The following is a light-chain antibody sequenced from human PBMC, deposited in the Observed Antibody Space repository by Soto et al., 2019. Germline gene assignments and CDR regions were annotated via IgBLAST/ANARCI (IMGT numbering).Light chain of an antibody. V-gene: IGKV3-15*01. J-gene: IGKJ1*01. CDR3: QQYNDWWT. CDR1: QSVSNN. Sequence: IGMTQSPATLSVSPGESATLSCRASQSVSNNLTWYQQKPGQPPRLLIYGASTRATGVPGRFSGSGSGTEFTLTISSLQSEDFAVYYCQQYNDWWTFGQRTKVDI. CDR2: GAS.